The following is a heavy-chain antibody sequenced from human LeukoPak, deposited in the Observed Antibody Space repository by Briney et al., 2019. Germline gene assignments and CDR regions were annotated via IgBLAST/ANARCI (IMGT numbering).Heavy chain of an antibody. CDR2: IGTAGDT. J-gene: IGHJ4*02. V-gene: IGHV3-13*04. Sequence: GGSLRLSCAASGFTFSSYDMHWVRQATGKGVEWVSAIGTAGDTYYPGSVKGRLTISRENAKNSLYLQMNSLRAGDTAVYYCARGDSSGYYQSSFDYWGQGTLVTVSS. CDR1: GFTFSSYD. D-gene: IGHD3-22*01. CDR3: ARGDSSGYYQSSFDY.